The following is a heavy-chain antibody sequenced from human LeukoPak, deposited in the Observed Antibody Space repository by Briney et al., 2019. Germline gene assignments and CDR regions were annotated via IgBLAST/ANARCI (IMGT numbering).Heavy chain of an antibody. Sequence: SETLSLTCTVSGGSVSSGSYYWGGIPQPPGKGPECIGSIYYSGSTYYNPSLKSRVTISVDTSKNQFSLKLSSVTAADTAVYYCARQGGYCSGGSCYSDQLDYWGQGTLVTVSS. J-gene: IGHJ4*02. CDR3: ARQGGYCSGGSCYSDQLDY. D-gene: IGHD2-15*01. CDR2: IYYSGST. CDR1: GGSVSSGSYY. V-gene: IGHV4-39*01.